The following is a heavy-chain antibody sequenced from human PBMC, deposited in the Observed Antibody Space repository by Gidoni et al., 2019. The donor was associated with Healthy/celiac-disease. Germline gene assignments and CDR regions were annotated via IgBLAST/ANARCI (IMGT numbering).Heavy chain of an antibody. J-gene: IGHJ4*02. CDR1: GYSFNSYW. Sequence: EVQLVQSGAEVKKPGESLKISCKGSGYSFNSYWIGWVRQMPGKGLEWMGIIYPGDSDTRYSPSFQGQVTISADKSISTAYLQWSSLKASDTAMYYCARTANIEYDSSGYYHYYFDYWGQGTLVTVSS. V-gene: IGHV5-51*03. CDR3: ARTANIEYDSSGYYHYYFDY. D-gene: IGHD3-22*01. CDR2: IYPGDSDT.